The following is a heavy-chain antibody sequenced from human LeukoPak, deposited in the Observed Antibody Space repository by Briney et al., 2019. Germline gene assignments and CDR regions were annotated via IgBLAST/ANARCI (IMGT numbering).Heavy chain of an antibody. CDR3: AKHSGSYFIYYVDS. D-gene: IGHD1-26*01. CDR2: ISGSAYNS. J-gene: IGHJ4*02. CDR1: GLTFSNYA. Sequence: PGGSLRLSCAASGLTFSNYAMSWVRQAPTKGLEWVSTISGSAYNSYYADSVKGRFTISRDNSANTLYLQMNSLRAEDTALYYCAKHSGSYFIYYVDSWGQGTLVTVSS. V-gene: IGHV3-23*01.